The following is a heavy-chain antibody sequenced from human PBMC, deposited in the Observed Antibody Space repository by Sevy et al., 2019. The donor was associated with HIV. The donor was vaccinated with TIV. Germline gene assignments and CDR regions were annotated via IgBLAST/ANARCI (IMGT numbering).Heavy chain of an antibody. J-gene: IGHJ5*02. Sequence: SETLSLTCSVSGGSMNFYYWTWIRQPPGKGLEWIGHIFHTGTTNYNPSLNSRVTISLDTSKSQFSLMLTSVTAAHTAVYYCARLRDGYNTWGQGTLVTVSS. CDR2: IFHTGTT. V-gene: IGHV4-59*08. CDR3: ARLRDGYNT. D-gene: IGHD2-21*01. CDR1: GGSMNFYY.